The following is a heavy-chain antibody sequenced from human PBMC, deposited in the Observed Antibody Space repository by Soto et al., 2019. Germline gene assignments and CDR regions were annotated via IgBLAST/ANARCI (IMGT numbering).Heavy chain of an antibody. Sequence: QVQLVQSGAEVTKPGAALKVSCQASGYAFTDYYMHWVRQAPGQGLEWMGWINPNSGGTNYAQKYQGWVTMTREAAISTAYMELYRDDTTVYSRARAYSSSDDFDYWGQGTLVTVSS. J-gene: IGHJ4*02. D-gene: IGHD3-22*01. V-gene: IGHV1-2*04. CDR2: INPNSGGT. CDR3: ARAYSSSDDFDY. CDR1: GYAFTDYY.